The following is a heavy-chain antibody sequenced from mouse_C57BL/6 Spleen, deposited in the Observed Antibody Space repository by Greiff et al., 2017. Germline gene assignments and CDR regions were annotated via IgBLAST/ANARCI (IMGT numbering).Heavy chain of an antibody. CDR1: GFTFSSYA. Sequence: EVQGVESGGGLVKPGGSLKLSCAASGFTFSSYAMSWVRQTPEKRLEWVATISDGGSYTYYPDNVKVRFTISRDNAKNNLYLQMSHLKSEDTAMYYCARDGYDYDVHWYFDVWGTGTTVTVSS. V-gene: IGHV5-4*01. CDR3: ARDGYDYDVHWYFDV. J-gene: IGHJ1*03. D-gene: IGHD2-4*01. CDR2: ISDGGSYT.